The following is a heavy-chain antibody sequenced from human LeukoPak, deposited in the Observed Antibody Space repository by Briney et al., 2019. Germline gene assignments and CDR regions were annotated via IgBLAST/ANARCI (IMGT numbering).Heavy chain of an antibody. V-gene: IGHV3-21*01. CDR1: GFSFSSYS. CDR3: ARDDYDSSTPYFFDY. CDR2: ISTSSSYI. J-gene: IGHJ4*02. D-gene: IGHD3-22*01. Sequence: GGSLRLSCAASGFSFSSYSMNWVRQAPGKGLEWVSSISTSSSYIYYADSVKGRFTISRDNAQNSLFLQMNSLRAEDTAVYYCARDDYDSSTPYFFDYWGQGTLVTVSS.